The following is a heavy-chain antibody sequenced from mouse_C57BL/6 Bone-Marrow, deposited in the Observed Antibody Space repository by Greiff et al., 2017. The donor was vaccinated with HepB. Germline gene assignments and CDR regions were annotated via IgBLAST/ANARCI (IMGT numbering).Heavy chain of an antibody. CDR3: ARDYYYGSSYDDY. CDR2: IYPSDSET. D-gene: IGHD1-1*01. V-gene: IGHV1-61*01. Sequence: VQLQQSGAELVRPGSSVKLSCKASGYTFTSYWMDWVKQRPGQGLEWIGNIYPSDSETHYNQKFKDKATLTVDKSSSTAYMQLSSLTSEDSAVYYCARDYYYGSSYDDYWGQGTTLTVSS. J-gene: IGHJ2*01. CDR1: GYTFTSYW.